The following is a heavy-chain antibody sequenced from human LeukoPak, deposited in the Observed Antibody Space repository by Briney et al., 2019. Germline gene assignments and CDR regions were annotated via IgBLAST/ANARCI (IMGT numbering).Heavy chain of an antibody. Sequence: GGSLRLSCAASGFTFSSWYMYWVRQRPGKGLEWLCRIASDGTTSYYADSVRGRFTISRDNAKNTLYLQMNSLTDEDTAVYYCASPKPDYWGQGTLVTVSS. CDR1: GFTFSSWY. CDR3: ASPKPDY. CDR2: IASDGTTS. J-gene: IGHJ4*02. V-gene: IGHV3-74*01.